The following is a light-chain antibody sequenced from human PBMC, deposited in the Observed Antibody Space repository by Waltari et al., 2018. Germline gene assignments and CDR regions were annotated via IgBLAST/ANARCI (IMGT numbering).Light chain of an antibody. CDR3: HSRDSSASHVV. V-gene: IGLV3-19*01. CDR1: SLRTSY. Sequence: SSELTQDPAVSVALGQTVKMTCQADSLRTSYASWYQQTPGQAPVLVLFGYNKRPSGIPDRFSGYNSGTTSSLTITGAQAEDEADYYCHSRDSSASHVVFGGGTKLTVL. CDR2: GYN. J-gene: IGLJ2*01.